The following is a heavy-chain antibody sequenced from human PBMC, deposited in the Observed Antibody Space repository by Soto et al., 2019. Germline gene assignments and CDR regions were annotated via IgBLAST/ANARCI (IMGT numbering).Heavy chain of an antibody. CDR3: AKVLSLRTSGKYYKPFFHGMDV. V-gene: IGHV3-23*01. CDR1: GFSFNSHP. CDR2: INSGVDA. D-gene: IGHD3-10*01. J-gene: IGHJ6*02. Sequence: DVQLSESGGGLVQPGGSLRLTCAASGFSFNSHPMTWVRQAPGRGLEWVAAINSGVDAFYADSVKGRFTISRDNSKDTLYLQMNSLGVEDTALYYCAKVLSLRTSGKYYKPFFHGMDVWGLGTTVTVSS.